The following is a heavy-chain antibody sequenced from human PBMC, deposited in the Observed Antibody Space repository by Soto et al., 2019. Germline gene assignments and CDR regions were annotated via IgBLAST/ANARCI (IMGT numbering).Heavy chain of an antibody. D-gene: IGHD6-6*01. Sequence: QVQLVQSGAEVKKPGSSATVSCKASGGTFSSYAISWVRQAPGQGLEWMGGIIPIFGTANYAQKFQGRVTITADESTSRAYTELSSLRSEDTAVYYCARAYYRRAASQRDPRHDASDIWGQGTMVTVSS. J-gene: IGHJ3*02. CDR1: GGTFSSYA. V-gene: IGHV1-69*01. CDR2: IIPIFGTA. CDR3: ARAYYRRAASQRDPRHDASDI.